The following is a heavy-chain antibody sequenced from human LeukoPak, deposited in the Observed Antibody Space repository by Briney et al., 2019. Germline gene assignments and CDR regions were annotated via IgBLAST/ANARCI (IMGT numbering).Heavy chain of an antibody. CDR3: ARWGDGYNSSPDY. CDR2: IYTSGST. J-gene: IGHJ4*02. CDR1: GGSISSGSYY. Sequence: SQTLSLTCTVSGGSISSGSYYWSWIRQPAGKGLEWIGRIYTSGSTNYNPSLKSRVTISVDTSKNQFSLKLSSVTAADTAVYYCARWGDGYNSSPDYWGQGTLVTVSS. V-gene: IGHV4-61*02. D-gene: IGHD5-24*01.